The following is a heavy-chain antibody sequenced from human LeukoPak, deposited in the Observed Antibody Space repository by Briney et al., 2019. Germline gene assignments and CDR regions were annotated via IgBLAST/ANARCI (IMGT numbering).Heavy chain of an antibody. CDR2: INPNSGYT. J-gene: IGHJ4*02. D-gene: IGHD3-22*01. CDR3: ARDPSGDSSGYPFDY. Sequence: ASVKVSCKASGYTFTSYDINWVRQATGQGLEWMGWINPNSGYTNYAQKFQGRVTMTGDKSISTAYMELSRLGSDDTAMYYCARDPSGDSSGYPFDYWGQGTLVTVSS. V-gene: IGHV1-2*02. CDR1: GYTFTSYD.